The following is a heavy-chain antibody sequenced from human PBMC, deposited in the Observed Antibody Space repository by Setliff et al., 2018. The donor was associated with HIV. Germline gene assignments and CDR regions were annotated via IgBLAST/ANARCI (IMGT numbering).Heavy chain of an antibody. CDR1: GGSISSSS. CDR3: ARDLVWPYSSRWYDAFDI. J-gene: IGHJ3*02. V-gene: IGHV3-21*04. D-gene: IGHD6-13*01. CDR2: ISSSSSYI. Sequence: ETLSLTCTVSGGSISSSSYYWGWIRQPPGKGLEWVSSISSSSSYIYYADSVKGRFTISRDYAKNSLYLQMNSLRAEDTAVYYCARDLVWPYSSRWYDAFDIWGQGTMVTVSS.